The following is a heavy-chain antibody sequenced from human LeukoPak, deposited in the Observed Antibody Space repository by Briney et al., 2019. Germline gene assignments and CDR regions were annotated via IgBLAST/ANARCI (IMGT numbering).Heavy chain of an antibody. CDR3: AKDGSYVDPKGNTPPLYYYYMDV. CDR2: ISSDGSNK. D-gene: IGHD5-12*01. J-gene: IGHJ6*03. V-gene: IGHV3-30*04. CDR1: GFTFSSYA. Sequence: GGSLRLSCAASGFTFSSYAMHWVRQAPGRGLEWVAVISSDGSNKYYADSMKGRFTISRDNSKNTLYLQMNSLRGEDTAVYYCAKDGSYVDPKGNTPPLYYYYMDVWGKGTTVTVSS.